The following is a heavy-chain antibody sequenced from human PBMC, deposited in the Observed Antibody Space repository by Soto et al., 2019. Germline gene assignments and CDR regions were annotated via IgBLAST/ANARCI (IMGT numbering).Heavy chain of an antibody. CDR2: INPNSGGT. V-gene: IGHV1-2*02. CDR1: GYTFTGYY. D-gene: IGHD3-22*01. J-gene: IGHJ4*02. CDR3: ARDPDTYYYDSSGTPLGY. Sequence: GASVKVSCKASGYTFTGYYMHWVRQAPGQGLEWMGWINPNSGGTNYAQKFQGRVTMTRDTSISTAYMELSRLRSDDTAVYYCARDPDTYYYDSSGTPLGYWGQGTLVTVSS.